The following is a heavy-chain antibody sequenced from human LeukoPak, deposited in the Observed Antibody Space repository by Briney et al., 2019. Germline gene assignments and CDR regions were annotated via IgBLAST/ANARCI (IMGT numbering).Heavy chain of an antibody. D-gene: IGHD6-19*01. J-gene: IGHJ4*02. Sequence: SETLSLTCTVSGGSISNYYWSWIRQPPGKGLEWIGYIYYSGSTNYNPSLKSRVTISVDTSKNQFSLKLSSGTAADTAVYYCASGIAVADHEYYFDYWGQGTLVTVSS. CDR3: ASGIAVADHEYYFDY. V-gene: IGHV4-59*12. CDR1: GGSISNYY. CDR2: IYYSGST.